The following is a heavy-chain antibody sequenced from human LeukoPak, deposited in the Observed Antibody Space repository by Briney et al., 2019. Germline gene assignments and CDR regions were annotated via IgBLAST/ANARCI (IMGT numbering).Heavy chain of an antibody. J-gene: IGHJ4*02. Sequence: GGSLRLSCAASGFTFSSYGMHWVRQAPGKGLEGVAVIWYDGSNKYYADSVKGRFTISRDNSKNTLYLQMNSLRAEDTAVYYCARDPIEVAGYFDYWGQGTLVTVSS. D-gene: IGHD6-19*01. CDR3: ARDPIEVAGYFDY. CDR1: GFTFSSYG. CDR2: IWYDGSNK. V-gene: IGHV3-33*01.